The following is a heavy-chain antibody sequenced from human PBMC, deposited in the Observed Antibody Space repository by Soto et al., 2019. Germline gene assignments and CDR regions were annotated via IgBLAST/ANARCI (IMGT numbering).Heavy chain of an antibody. V-gene: IGHV4-34*01. D-gene: IGHD6-13*01. CDR2: INHSGST. J-gene: IGHJ5*02. CDR3: ARGSFRYSSSWYRGWFDP. Sequence: SETLSLTCAVYGGSFSGYYWSWIRQPPGKGLEWIGEINHSGSTNYNPSLKSRVTISVDTSKNQFSLKLSSVTAADTAVYYCARGSFRYSSSWYRGWFDPWGQGTLVTVSS. CDR1: GGSFSGYY.